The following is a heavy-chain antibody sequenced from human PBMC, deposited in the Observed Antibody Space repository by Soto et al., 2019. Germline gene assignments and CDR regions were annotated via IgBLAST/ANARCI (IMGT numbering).Heavy chain of an antibody. D-gene: IGHD2-8*01. CDR1: GGSISGGVHS. V-gene: IGHV4-30-4*01. J-gene: IGHJ2*01. Sequence: QVQLQESGPGLVKPSETLSLTCTVSGGSISGGVHSWSWIRQPPGKGLEWIGHIFDSGSTYYNPSLNSRLPISVDTSKNQFSLRLSSVTAADTAVYYCARESMPLTNDWYFDLWGRGTLVTVSS. CDR2: IFDSGST. CDR3: ARESMPLTNDWYFDL.